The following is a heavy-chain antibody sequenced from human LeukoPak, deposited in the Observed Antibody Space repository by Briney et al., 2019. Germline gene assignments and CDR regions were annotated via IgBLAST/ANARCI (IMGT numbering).Heavy chain of an antibody. V-gene: IGHV3-74*01. CDR3: ARAPSEIGGYYPEYFRH. Sequence: GGSLRLSCEASGFLFSNYAMSWVRQAPGKGLVWVSRIKSDGSTNYADSVKGRFTISRDNAKNTLSLQMNSLRAEDTGVYYCARAPSEIGGYYPEYFRHWGQGTLVTVSS. CDR1: GFLFSNYA. J-gene: IGHJ1*01. D-gene: IGHD3-22*01. CDR2: IKSDGST.